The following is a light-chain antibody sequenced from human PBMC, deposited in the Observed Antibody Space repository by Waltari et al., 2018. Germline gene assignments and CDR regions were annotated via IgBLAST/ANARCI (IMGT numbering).Light chain of an antibody. CDR3: QQYGSSPPT. Sequence: EVVLTQSPGTLSLSPGERATLSCRASQRVSSSYLAWYQQKPGQAPRLLIYGSSSRATGIPDRFSVSGFGTDFTSTISRLEPEDFAVYYCQQYGSSPPTFGQGTKVEIK. J-gene: IGKJ1*01. V-gene: IGKV3-20*01. CDR1: QRVSSSY. CDR2: GSS.